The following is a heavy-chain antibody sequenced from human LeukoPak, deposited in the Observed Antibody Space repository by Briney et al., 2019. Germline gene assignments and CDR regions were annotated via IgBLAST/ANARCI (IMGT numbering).Heavy chain of an antibody. CDR3: ARYSSPRYYMDV. CDR1: GFTFSSYE. D-gene: IGHD1-26*01. Sequence: GGSLRLSCAASGFTFSSYEMNWVRQAPGKGLEWVSYISSSSSNIYYADSVKGRFTISRDNAKNSLYLQMNSLRAEDTAVYYCARYSSPRYYMDVWGKGTTVTISS. J-gene: IGHJ6*03. V-gene: IGHV3-21*05. CDR2: ISSSSSNI.